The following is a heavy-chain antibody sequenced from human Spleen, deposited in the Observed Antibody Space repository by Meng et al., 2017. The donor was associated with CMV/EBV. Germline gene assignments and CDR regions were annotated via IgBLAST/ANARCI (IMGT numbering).Heavy chain of an antibody. CDR1: GYTFTSLY. J-gene: IGHJ4*02. CDR3: ARDGKGLSPPGYGDNTSDY. CDR2: VNPHNGGT. D-gene: IGHD4-17*01. V-gene: IGHV1-2*06. Sequence: ASVKVSCKTSGYTFTSLYIHWLRHVPGQGLEWMGRVNPHNGGTDYAQNFRGRVTMTRDTSKNTAYMEMTRLRSDDTAVYYCARDGKGLSPPGYGDNTSDYWGQGTLVTVSS.